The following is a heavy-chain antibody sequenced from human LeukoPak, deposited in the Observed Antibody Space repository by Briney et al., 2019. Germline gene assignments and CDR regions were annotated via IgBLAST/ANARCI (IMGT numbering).Heavy chain of an antibody. CDR2: INPNSGGT. J-gene: IGHJ3*02. CDR1: GYTFTGYY. CDR3: AREWGFGTYQLLSHDAFDI. V-gene: IGHV1-2*02. D-gene: IGHD2-2*01. Sequence: ASVKVSCKASGYTFTGYYMHWVRQAPGQGLEWMGWINPNSGGTNYAQKFQGRVTMTRDTSISTAYMELSRLRSDDTAVYYCAREWGFGTYQLLSHDAFDIWGQGTMVTVSS.